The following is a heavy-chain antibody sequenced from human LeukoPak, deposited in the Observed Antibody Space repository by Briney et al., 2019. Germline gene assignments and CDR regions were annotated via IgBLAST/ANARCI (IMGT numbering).Heavy chain of an antibody. V-gene: IGHV4-38-2*02. CDR2: IYHSGST. D-gene: IGHD4-17*01. J-gene: IGHJ3*02. CDR3: ARGETVTTWSGEIYI. Sequence: PSETLSLTCTVSGYSISSGYYWGWIRQPPGKGLEWIGSIYHSGSTYYNPSLKSRVTISVDTSKNQFSLKLSSVTAADTAVYYCARGETVTTWSGEIYIWGQGTMVTVSS. CDR1: GYSISSGYY.